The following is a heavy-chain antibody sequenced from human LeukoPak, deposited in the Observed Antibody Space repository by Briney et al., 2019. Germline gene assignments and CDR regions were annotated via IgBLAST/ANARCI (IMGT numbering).Heavy chain of an antibody. Sequence: GGSLRLSCAASGFIFNTYAMSWVRQAPGKGLEWLANIKHDGSEKYYVGSVKGRFTISRDNAKNSLYLQMNSLRAEDTAFYYCARVTSRDPLHYWGQGTLVTVSS. V-gene: IGHV3-7*03. D-gene: IGHD2-21*02. CDR1: GFIFNTYA. J-gene: IGHJ4*02. CDR3: ARVTSRDPLHY. CDR2: IKHDGSEK.